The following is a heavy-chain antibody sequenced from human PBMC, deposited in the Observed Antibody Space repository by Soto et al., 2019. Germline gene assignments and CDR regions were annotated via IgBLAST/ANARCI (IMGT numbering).Heavy chain of an antibody. CDR3: ARDWALQLYNWFDP. CDR2: ISAYNGNT. J-gene: IGHJ5*02. Sequence: GASVKVSCKASGYTFTSYGISWVRQAPGQGLEWMGWISAYNGNTNYAQKLQGRVTMTTDTSTSTAYMELRSLRSDDTAVYYCARDWALQLYNWFDPWGQGTLVTVPQ. V-gene: IGHV1-18*04. D-gene: IGHD4-4*01. CDR1: GYTFTSYG.